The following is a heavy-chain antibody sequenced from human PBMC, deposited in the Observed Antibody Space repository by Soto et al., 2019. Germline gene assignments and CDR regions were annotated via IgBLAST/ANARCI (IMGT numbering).Heavy chain of an antibody. D-gene: IGHD3-10*02. V-gene: IGHV1-46*01. CDR2: INPSGGST. CDR3: AGVTSSVRAFDI. Sequence: GASVKVSCKASGYTFTSYYMHWVRQAPGQGLEWMGIINPSGGSTSYAQKFQGRVTMTRDTSTSTVYMELSSLRSEDTAVYYCAGVTSSVRAFDIWGQGTMVTVSS. CDR1: GYTFTSYY. J-gene: IGHJ3*02.